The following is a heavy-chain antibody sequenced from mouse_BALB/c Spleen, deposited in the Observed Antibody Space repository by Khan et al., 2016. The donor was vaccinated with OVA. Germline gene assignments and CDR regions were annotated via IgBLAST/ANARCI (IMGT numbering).Heavy chain of an antibody. CDR2: INPSNAYT. CDR1: GYTFTSYT. Sequence: QVQLKESGAELARPGASVKMSCKASGYTFTSYTIHWIKLRPGQGLEWIGYINPSNAYTNYNQRFKDKATLTADKSSTTAYIQLSSLTSDDSAVYYCVRDGADHRNDGWFAYWGLGTLVTVSA. V-gene: IGHV1-4*01. D-gene: IGHD2-14*01. CDR3: VRDGADHRNDGWFAY. J-gene: IGHJ3*01.